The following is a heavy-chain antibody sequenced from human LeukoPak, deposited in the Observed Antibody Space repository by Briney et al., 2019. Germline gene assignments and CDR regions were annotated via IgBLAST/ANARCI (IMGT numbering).Heavy chain of an antibody. D-gene: IGHD4-17*01. CDR2: ISADNGDT. CDR1: GYTFTSSG. J-gene: IGHJ4*02. Sequence: ASVKVSCKASGYTFTSSGISWLRQAPGQGLDWMGWISADNGDTNYAQKLQGRVTMTTDTSTSTAYMELRSLRSDDTAVYYCGRGRYGDPLFDYWGQGTLVTVSS. CDR3: GRGRYGDPLFDY. V-gene: IGHV1-18*01.